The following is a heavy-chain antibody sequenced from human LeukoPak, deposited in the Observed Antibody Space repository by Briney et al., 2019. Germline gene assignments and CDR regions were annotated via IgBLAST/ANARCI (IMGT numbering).Heavy chain of an antibody. CDR1: GYSFTSYL. V-gene: IGHV5-51*01. D-gene: IGHD4-17*01. CDR2: IYPGDSDT. J-gene: IGHJ4*02. CDR3: ARHPHYGDYVYLDY. Sequence: GESLKISCKGSGYSFTSYLIGWVRQMPGKGLEWMGIIYPGDSDTRYSPSFQGQFTIPAAKSISTAYLQWSSLKASDTAMYYCARHPHYGDYVYLDYWGEGTLVTVSS.